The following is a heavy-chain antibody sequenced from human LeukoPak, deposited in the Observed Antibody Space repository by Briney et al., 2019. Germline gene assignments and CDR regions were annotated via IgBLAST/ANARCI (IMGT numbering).Heavy chain of an antibody. D-gene: IGHD3-10*01. CDR3: TTDRVLLWFGELLYWFDP. CDR2: IKQDGSEK. J-gene: IGHJ5*02. V-gene: IGHV3-7*01. Sequence: PGGSLRLSCAASGFTFSSYWMSWVRQAPGKGLEWVANIKQDGSEKYYVDSVKGRFTISRDNAKNSLYLQMNSQRAEDTAVYYCTTDRVLLWFGELLYWFDPWGQGTLVTVSS. CDR1: GFTFSSYW.